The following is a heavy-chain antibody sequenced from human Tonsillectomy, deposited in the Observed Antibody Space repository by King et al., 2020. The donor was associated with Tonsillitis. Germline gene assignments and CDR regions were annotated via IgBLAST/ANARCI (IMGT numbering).Heavy chain of an antibody. Sequence: QLVQSGAGVKKPGSSGKVSCKASDATCNHYGISWVRQAPGDGLEWRCGINPLYVTATYAQTFQGRVTMTADRATSTAYMELSSLRSEDTAVYYCARELNYGFDPWGQGTLVTVSS. V-gene: IGHV1-69*06. J-gene: IGHJ5*02. CDR1: DATCNHYG. CDR2: INPLYVTA. CDR3: ARELNYGFDP. D-gene: IGHD3-16*01.